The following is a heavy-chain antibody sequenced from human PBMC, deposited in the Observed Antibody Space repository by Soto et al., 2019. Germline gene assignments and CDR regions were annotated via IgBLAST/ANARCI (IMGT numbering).Heavy chain of an antibody. CDR1: CGSISSYY. Sequence: SETLSLTCPVSCGSISSYYWSWIRQPPGKGLEWIGYIYYSGSTNYNPSLKSRVTISVDTYKNQFSLKLSSVTAADTAVYYCASSSAYYYDSRGLHAFDIWGQGTMVT. D-gene: IGHD3-22*01. J-gene: IGHJ3*02. V-gene: IGHV4-59*01. CDR3: ASSSAYYYDSRGLHAFDI. CDR2: IYYSGST.